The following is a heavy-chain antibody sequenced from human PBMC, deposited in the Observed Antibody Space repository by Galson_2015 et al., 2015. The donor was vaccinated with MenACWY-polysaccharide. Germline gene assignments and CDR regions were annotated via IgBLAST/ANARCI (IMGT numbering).Heavy chain of an antibody. J-gene: IGHJ1*01. CDR3: ASLPLGICGSVNCFGFFHH. V-gene: IGHV3-30*03. CDR1: GFSFRSYG. CDR2: MSYDGSNK. D-gene: IGHD2-21*01. Sequence: SLRLSCAASGFSFRSYGMHWVRQAPGKGLEWVAVMSYDGSNKYYIDSVRGRFTISKDNSKNTLYLQMDSLRIEDTAVYYCASLPLGICGSVNCFGFFHHWGQGTLVTVSS.